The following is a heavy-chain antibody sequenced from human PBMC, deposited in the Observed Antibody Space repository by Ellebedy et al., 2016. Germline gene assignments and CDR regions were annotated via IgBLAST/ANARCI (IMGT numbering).Heavy chain of an antibody. Sequence: SETLSLTCNVSGGSVSSDYWNWIRRPPGKELEWIGYVFHTGIAVYNPSLKSRVTMSIDTSRSQFSLTLTSVTAADTAVYYCAKWNGDWYAFGVWGQGTMVTVSS. D-gene: IGHD1-20*01. CDR3: AKWNGDWYAFGV. V-gene: IGHV4-59*02. J-gene: IGHJ3*01. CDR2: VFHTGIA. CDR1: GGSVSSDY.